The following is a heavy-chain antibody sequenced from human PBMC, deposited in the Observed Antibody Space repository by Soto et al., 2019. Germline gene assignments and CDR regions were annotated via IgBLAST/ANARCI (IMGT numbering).Heavy chain of an antibody. Sequence: SETLSLTCTVSVVSISSYYWSWIRQPPGKGLEWIGYIYYSGSTNYNPSLKSRVTISVDTSKNQFSLKLSSVTAADTAVYYCARKYSSSWYDYWGQGTLDTVSS. V-gene: IGHV4-59*01. CDR3: ARKYSSSWYDY. D-gene: IGHD6-13*01. J-gene: IGHJ4*02. CDR1: VVSISSYY. CDR2: IYYSGST.